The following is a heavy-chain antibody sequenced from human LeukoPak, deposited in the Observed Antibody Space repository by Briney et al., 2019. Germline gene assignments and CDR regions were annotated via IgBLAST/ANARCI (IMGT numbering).Heavy chain of an antibody. Sequence: GGSLSLSRAASGFTLRSYSMSWVRQAPGRGRAGVSGHSDSGGSTYYADSVKGRFTISRDNSKNTLYLQMNSLRAEDTAVYYCAKVARGYSYGLLPKYYFDYWGQGTLVTVSS. D-gene: IGHD5-18*01. CDR1: GFTLRSYS. CDR2: HSDSGGST. CDR3: AKVARGYSYGLLPKYYFDY. V-gene: IGHV3-23*01. J-gene: IGHJ4*02.